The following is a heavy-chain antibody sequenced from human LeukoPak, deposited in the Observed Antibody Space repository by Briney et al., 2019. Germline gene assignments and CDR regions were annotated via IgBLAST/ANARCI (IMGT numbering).Heavy chain of an antibody. CDR1: GGSITSYY. CDR3: AVSAYGGATHFDN. CDR2: IYYSEST. Sequence: PSETLSLTCTVSGGSITSYYSSWIRQPPGKGLEWIGYIYYSESTNYDPALKSRVTISVDTTKNLYSLKLSSVTAADTAVYYGAVSAYGGATHFDNWGQGTMVTVSS. V-gene: IGHV4-59*01. J-gene: IGHJ4*01. D-gene: IGHD1-26*01.